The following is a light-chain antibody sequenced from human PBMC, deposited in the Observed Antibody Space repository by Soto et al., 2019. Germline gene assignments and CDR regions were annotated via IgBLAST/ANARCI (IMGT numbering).Light chain of an antibody. V-gene: IGLV1-40*01. CDR2: GNG. J-gene: IGLJ1*01. CDR1: SSNIGSGYD. CDR3: QSYDSRLSGYV. Sequence: QSVLTQPPSVSGAPGQRVTISCTGKSSNIGSGYDVHWYQQLPGTAPKLLIYGNGNRPSGVPDRFSVSESGTSASLAITGLQAEDEADYYCQSYDSRLSGYVFGTGTKVPS.